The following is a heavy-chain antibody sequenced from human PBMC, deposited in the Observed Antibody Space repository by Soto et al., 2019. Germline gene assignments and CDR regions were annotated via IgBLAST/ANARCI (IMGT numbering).Heavy chain of an antibody. CDR3: VQGGYYDGSGYYWSVDY. J-gene: IGHJ4*02. CDR2: IWYDGSNK. D-gene: IGHD3-22*01. V-gene: IGHV3-30*19. Sequence: QVQLVESGGGVAQPGRSLRLSCAASGFTFSSYGMHWVRQAPGKGLEWVAVIWYDGSNKYHADSVKGRFTISRDNSKNTLYLQMNSLSTEDTAVYYCVQGGYYDGSGYYWSVDYWGKGTLVTVSS. CDR1: GFTFSSYG.